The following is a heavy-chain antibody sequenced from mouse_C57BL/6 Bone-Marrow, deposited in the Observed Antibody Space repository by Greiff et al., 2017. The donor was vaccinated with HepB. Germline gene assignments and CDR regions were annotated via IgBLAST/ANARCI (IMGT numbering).Heavy chain of an antibody. D-gene: IGHD2-3*01. J-gene: IGHJ2*01. CDR2: ISSGGDYI. V-gene: IGHV5-9-1*02. CDR3: TRVGGYYVLDY. Sequence: EVNVVESGEGLVKPGGSLKLSCAASGFTFSSYAMSWVRQTPEKRLEWVAYISSGGDYIYYADTVKGRFTISRDNARNTLYLQMSSLKSEDTAMYYCTRVGGYYVLDYWGQGTTLTVSS. CDR1: GFTFSSYA.